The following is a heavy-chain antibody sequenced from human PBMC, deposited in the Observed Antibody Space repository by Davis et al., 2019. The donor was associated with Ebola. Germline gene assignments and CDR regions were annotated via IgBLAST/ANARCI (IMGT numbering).Heavy chain of an antibody. CDR3: ARDDSSAYAFDS. CDR1: GGSISSDIYY. J-gene: IGHJ4*02. V-gene: IGHV4-31*03. CDR2: IYHRGTT. Sequence: MPSETLSLTCTVSGGSISSDIYYWTWIRQHPGKGLEWIGYIYHRGTTYYNPSLKSRVTISVDTSKNQFSLKLNSVTAADTAVYYCARDDSSAYAFDSWGQGTLVTVS. D-gene: IGHD3-22*01.